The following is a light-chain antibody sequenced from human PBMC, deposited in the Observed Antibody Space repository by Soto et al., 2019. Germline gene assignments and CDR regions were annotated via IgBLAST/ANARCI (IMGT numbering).Light chain of an antibody. CDR2: GAS. Sequence: EIVLTQSPGSLALSPEERATLCCRSSQSVSSSYLAWYQQKPGQAPRLLIYGASSRATGIPDRFSGSGSGTDFTLTLRTLQPEDVAAHYCQKYHSAPLTFGGGTKVDIK. J-gene: IGKJ4*01. CDR1: QSVSSSY. CDR3: QKYHSAPLT. V-gene: IGKV3-20*01.